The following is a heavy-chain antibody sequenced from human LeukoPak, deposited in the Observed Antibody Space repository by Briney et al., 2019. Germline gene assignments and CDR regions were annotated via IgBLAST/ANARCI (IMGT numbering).Heavy chain of an antibody. CDR3: ARGPPRGKYYYMDV. CDR2: IGTASDT. D-gene: IGHD1-1*01. CDR1: GFTFSSFD. Sequence: PGGSLRLSCAASGFTFSSFDMHWVRQPTGQGLEWVSTIGTASDTYYPGSVEGRFTLSRDSAKNSLYLQMNSLTAGDTAVYYCARGPPRGKYYYMDVWGRGTTVTVS. J-gene: IGHJ6*03. V-gene: IGHV3-13*01.